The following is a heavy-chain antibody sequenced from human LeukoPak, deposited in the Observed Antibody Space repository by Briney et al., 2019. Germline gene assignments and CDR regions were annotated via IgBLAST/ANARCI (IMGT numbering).Heavy chain of an antibody. CDR2: INPSGGST. CDR3: AREEGTAMVRI. Sequence: ASVKVSCKVSGYTFTSYYMHWVRQVPGQGLEWMGIINPSGGSTSYAQKFQGRVTMTRDTSTSTVYMELSSLRSEDTAVYYCAREEGTAMVRIWGQGTLVTVSS. V-gene: IGHV1-46*01. J-gene: IGHJ4*02. CDR1: GYTFTSYY. D-gene: IGHD5-18*01.